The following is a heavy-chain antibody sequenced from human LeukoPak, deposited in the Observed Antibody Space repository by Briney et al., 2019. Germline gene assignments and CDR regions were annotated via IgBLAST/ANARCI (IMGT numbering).Heavy chain of an antibody. J-gene: IGHJ4*02. CDR2: INPNSGGT. D-gene: IGHD3-22*01. CDR3: ARDNYYDSSGYDLDFDY. CDR1: GYSLTGYY. Sequence: ASVKVSCKASGYSLTGYYMHWVRQAPGQGLEWMGWINPNSGGTNFAEKFQGRVTMTRDTSISTAYMELSRLRSDDTAVYYCARDNYYDSSGYDLDFDYWGQGTLVTVSS. V-gene: IGHV1-2*02.